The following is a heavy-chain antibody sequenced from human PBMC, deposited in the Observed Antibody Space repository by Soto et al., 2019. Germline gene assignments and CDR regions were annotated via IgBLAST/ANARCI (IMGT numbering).Heavy chain of an antibody. CDR1: GYTFTGYY. Sequence: ASVKVSCKASGYTFTGYYMHWVRQAPGQGLEWMGWINPNSGGTNYAQKFQGWVTMTRDTSISTAYMELSRLRSDDTAVYYCARLDSGSYPYYYYYGMDVWGQGTTVTVSS. CDR2: INPNSGGT. J-gene: IGHJ6*02. CDR3: ARLDSGSYPYYYYYGMDV. D-gene: IGHD1-26*01. V-gene: IGHV1-2*04.